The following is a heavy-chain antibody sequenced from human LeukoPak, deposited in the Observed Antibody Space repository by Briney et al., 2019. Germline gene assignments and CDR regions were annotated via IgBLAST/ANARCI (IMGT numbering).Heavy chain of an antibody. J-gene: IGHJ4*02. D-gene: IGHD2/OR15-2a*01. Sequence: PSETLSLTCTVSGGSINNDYWSWIRQPPGEGLEWIGYIFYSGGTNYNPSLKSRVTISIDTSKTQFSLRLSSVTAADTAVYYCATHHSSTVVADDWGQGILVTVSS. CDR3: ATHHSSTVVADD. V-gene: IGHV4-59*08. CDR2: IFYSGGT. CDR1: GGSINNDY.